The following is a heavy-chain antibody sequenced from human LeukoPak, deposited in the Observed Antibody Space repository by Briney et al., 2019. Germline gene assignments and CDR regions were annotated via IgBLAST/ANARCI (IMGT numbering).Heavy chain of an antibody. J-gene: IGHJ4*02. CDR1: GFTFSSYW. D-gene: IGHD6-19*01. CDR3: ARAVAVDY. V-gene: IGHV3-7*03. CDR2: IKQDGSEK. Sequence: GGSLRLSCVASGFTFSSYWMSWVRQAPGKGLEWVANIKQDGSEKYYVDSVKGRFTISRDNAKNSLYLQMNSLRAEDTAVYYCARAVAVDYWDQGTLVTVSS.